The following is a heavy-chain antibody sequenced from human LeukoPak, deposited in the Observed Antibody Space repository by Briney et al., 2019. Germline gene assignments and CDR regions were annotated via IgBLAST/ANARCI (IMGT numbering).Heavy chain of an antibody. J-gene: IGHJ3*02. CDR3: AISPRTDEGLVKDAFDI. V-gene: IGHV4-38-2*01. Sequence: PSETLSLTCAVYGGSFSGYYWGWIRQPPGKGLEWIGSIYHSGSTYYNPSLKSRVTISVDTSKNQFSLKLSSVTAADTAVYYCAISPRTDEGLVKDAFDIWGQGTMVTVSS. CDR1: GGSFSGYY. D-gene: IGHD1-1*01. CDR2: IYHSGST.